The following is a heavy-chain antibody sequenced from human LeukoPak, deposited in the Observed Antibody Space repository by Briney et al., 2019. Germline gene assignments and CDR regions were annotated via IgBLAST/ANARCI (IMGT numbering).Heavy chain of an antibody. J-gene: IGHJ4*02. CDR3: AADIGSSSWDY. CDR1: GFTFTSSA. D-gene: IGHD6-13*01. CDR2: VVVGSGNT. Sequence: SVRVSCKASGFTFTSSAVQWVRQARGRRLEWIGWVVVGSGNTNYAQKFQERVTITRDMSTSTAYMELSSLRSEDTAVYYCAADIGSSSWDYWGQGTLVTVSS. V-gene: IGHV1-58*01.